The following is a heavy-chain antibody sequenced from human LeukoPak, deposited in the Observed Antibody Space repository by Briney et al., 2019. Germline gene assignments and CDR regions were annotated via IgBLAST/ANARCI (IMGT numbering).Heavy chain of an antibody. D-gene: IGHD6-19*01. CDR1: GFTFSSYS. CDR2: ISYDGSNK. Sequence: GGSLRLSCAASGFTFSSYSMNWVRQAPGKGLEWVAVISYDGSNKYYADSVKGRFTISRDNSKNTLYLQMNSLRAEDTAVYYCARDRVAVAAAAEYFQHWGQGTLVTVSS. V-gene: IGHV3-30*03. J-gene: IGHJ1*01. CDR3: ARDRVAVAAAAEYFQH.